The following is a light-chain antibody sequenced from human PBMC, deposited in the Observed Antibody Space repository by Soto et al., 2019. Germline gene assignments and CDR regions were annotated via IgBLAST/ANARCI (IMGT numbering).Light chain of an antibody. Sequence: EIVVTQSPATLSVSPGERATLSCRASQSVGSNLAWYQQKPGQAPRLLIHGASTRATGIPARFSGSGSGTDFTLTISSLEPEDFAVYYCQQRSNWLPITFCQGTRLAIK. CDR1: QSVGSN. CDR3: QQRSNWLPIT. V-gene: IGKV3-11*01. J-gene: IGKJ5*01. CDR2: GAS.